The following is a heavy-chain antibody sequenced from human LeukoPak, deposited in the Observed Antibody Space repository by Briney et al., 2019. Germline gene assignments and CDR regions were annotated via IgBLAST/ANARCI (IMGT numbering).Heavy chain of an antibody. D-gene: IGHD3-10*01. CDR1: GGSTSSYY. J-gene: IGHJ6*02. CDR2: IYYSGST. Sequence: PSETLSLTCTVSGGSTSSYYWSWIRQPPGKGLEWIGYIYYSGSTNYNPSLKSRVTISVDTSKNQFSLKLSSVTAADTAVYYCARGGYGSGSPADYYYYGMDVWGQGTTVTVSS. V-gene: IGHV4-59*01. CDR3: ARGGYGSGSPADYYYYGMDV.